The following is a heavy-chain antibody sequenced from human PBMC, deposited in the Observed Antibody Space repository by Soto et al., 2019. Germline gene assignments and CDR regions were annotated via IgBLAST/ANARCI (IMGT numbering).Heavy chain of an antibody. D-gene: IGHD6-19*01. V-gene: IGHV1-24*01. Sequence: ASVKVSCKVSGYTLTELSMHWVRQAPGKGLEWMGGFDPEDGETIYAQKFQGRVTMTEDTSTDTAYMELSSLRSEDTAVYYCATDPLGVRGLGPYYYYGMDVWCQGTTVTVSS. CDR1: GYTLTELS. J-gene: IGHJ6*02. CDR3: ATDPLGVRGLGPYYYYGMDV. CDR2: FDPEDGET.